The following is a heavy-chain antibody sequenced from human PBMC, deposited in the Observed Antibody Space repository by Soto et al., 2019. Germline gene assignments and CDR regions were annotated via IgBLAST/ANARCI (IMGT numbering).Heavy chain of an antibody. Sequence: SETLSLTCTVSGGSISSYYWSWIRQPPGKGLEWIGYIYYSGSTNYNPSLKSRGTISVDTSKNQFSPKLSSVTAADTAVYYCASTLRPPCSSTSCSYYYYSCMDLWGKETTVTVPS. V-gene: IGHV4-59*01. J-gene: IGHJ6*03. CDR1: GGSISSYY. CDR2: IYYSGST. D-gene: IGHD2-2*01. CDR3: ASTLRPPCSSTSCSYYYYSCMDL.